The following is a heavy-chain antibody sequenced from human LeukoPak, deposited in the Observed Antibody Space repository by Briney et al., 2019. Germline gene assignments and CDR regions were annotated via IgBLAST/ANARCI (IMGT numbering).Heavy chain of an antibody. D-gene: IGHD4-17*01. CDR3: ATGDYDSSFDY. CDR1: GFTFSTYA. CDR2: ISYDGKNK. Sequence: GGSLRLSCAASGFTFSTYALHWVRQSPGKGLEWVAVISYDGKNKYYADSVKGRFTISRDNSKNTLYLQMNSLRAEDTAVYYCATGDYDSSFDYWGQGTLVTVSS. J-gene: IGHJ4*02. V-gene: IGHV3-30*14.